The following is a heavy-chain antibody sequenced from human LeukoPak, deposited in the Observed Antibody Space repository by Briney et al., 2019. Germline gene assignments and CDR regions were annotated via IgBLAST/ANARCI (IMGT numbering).Heavy chain of an antibody. CDR1: GGTFSSYA. V-gene: IGHV1-69*05. J-gene: IGHJ5*02. Sequence: VASVKVSCKASGGTFSSYAISWVRQAPGRGLEWMGGIIPIFGTANYAQKFQGRVTITTDESTSTAYMELSSLRSEDTAVYYCARDNYAGANWFDPWGQGTLVTVSS. CDR3: ARDNYAGANWFDP. D-gene: IGHD1-7*01. CDR2: IIPIFGTA.